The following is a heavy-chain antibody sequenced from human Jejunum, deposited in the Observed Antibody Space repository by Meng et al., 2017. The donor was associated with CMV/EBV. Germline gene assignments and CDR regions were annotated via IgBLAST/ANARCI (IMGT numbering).Heavy chain of an antibody. D-gene: IGHD6-13*01. V-gene: IGHV3-48*03. Sequence: FAASGFTFSSYEMNWVRQAPGKGLEWISYITSSGSTIYYADSVKGRFTISRDNAKNSLYLQMNSLRAEDTAVYYCARDTPAAGIDYWGQGTLVTVSS. CDR2: ITSSGSTI. CDR1: GFTFSSYE. CDR3: ARDTPAAGIDY. J-gene: IGHJ4*02.